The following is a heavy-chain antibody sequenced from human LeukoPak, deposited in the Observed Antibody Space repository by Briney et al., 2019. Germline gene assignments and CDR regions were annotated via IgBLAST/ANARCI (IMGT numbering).Heavy chain of an antibody. CDR1: GGSISSGSYY. CDR3: ARSDYGDSYY. D-gene: IGHD4-17*01. CDR2: IYTSGST. J-gene: IGHJ4*02. Sequence: SQALSLTCTVSGGSISSGSYYWSWIRQPAGKGLEWIGRIYTSGSTNYNPSLKSRVTISVDTSKNQFSLKLSSVTAADTAVYYCARSDYGDSYYWGQGTLVTVSS. V-gene: IGHV4-61*02.